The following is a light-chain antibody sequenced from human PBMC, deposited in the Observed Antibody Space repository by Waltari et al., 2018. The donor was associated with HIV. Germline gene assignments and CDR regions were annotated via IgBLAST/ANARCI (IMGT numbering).Light chain of an antibody. J-gene: IGKJ1*01. CDR1: QSVSSSS. CDR3: QQYGSSPQT. Sequence: IVLTQSSGTLSLSPGERANLPCRASQSVSSSSLAWYQQKPGQAPRLLIYGASSRASDIPDRFSGSGSGTDFTLTISRLEPEDFAVYYCQQYGSSPQTLGQGTKVEIK. V-gene: IGKV3-20*01. CDR2: GAS.